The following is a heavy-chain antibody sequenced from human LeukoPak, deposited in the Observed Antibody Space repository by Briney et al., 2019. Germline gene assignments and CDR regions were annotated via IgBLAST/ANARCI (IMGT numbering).Heavy chain of an antibody. V-gene: IGHV4-59*08. J-gene: IGHJ4*02. CDR1: GGSISSYY. CDR2: IYYSGST. CDR3: ARGWCSGGSCYPYYFDY. Sequence: SETLSLTCTVSGGSISSYYWSWIRQPPGKGLEWIGYIYYSGSTNYNPSLKSRVTISVDTSKNQFSLKLSSVTAADTAVYYCARGWCSGGSCYPYYFDYWGQGTLVTVSS. D-gene: IGHD2-15*01.